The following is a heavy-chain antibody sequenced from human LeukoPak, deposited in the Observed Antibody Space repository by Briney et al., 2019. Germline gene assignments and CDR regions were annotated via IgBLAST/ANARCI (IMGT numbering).Heavy chain of an antibody. Sequence: PSETLSLTCTVSGGSISSYYWSWIRQPAGKGLEWIGRIYTSGSTNCNPSLKSRVTMSVDTSKNQFSLKLSSVTAADTAVYYCARERAFRGDYAFDIWGQGTMVTVSS. V-gene: IGHV4-4*07. D-gene: IGHD3-3*02. CDR2: IYTSGST. CDR1: GGSISSYY. J-gene: IGHJ3*02. CDR3: ARERAFRGDYAFDI.